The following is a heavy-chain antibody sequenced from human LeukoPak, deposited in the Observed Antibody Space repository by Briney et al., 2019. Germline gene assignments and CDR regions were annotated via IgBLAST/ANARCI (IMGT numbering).Heavy chain of an antibody. D-gene: IGHD5-12*01. Sequence: SETLSLTCAVYGGSFSGFYWSWIRQPPGKGLEWIGEINHSGSTNYNPYLKSRVTISVDTSKNQFSLKLSSVTAADTAVYYCASSSGYDNNFDYWGQGTLVTVSS. CDR1: GGSFSGFY. V-gene: IGHV4-34*01. CDR3: ASSSGYDNNFDY. CDR2: INHSGST. J-gene: IGHJ4*02.